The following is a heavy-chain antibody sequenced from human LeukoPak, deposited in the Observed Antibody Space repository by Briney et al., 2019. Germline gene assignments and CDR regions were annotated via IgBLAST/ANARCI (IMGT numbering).Heavy chain of an antibody. D-gene: IGHD1-26*01. Sequence: PGGSLRLSCAASGFTFSSYSMNWVRQAPGKGLEWVSYISSSSSTIYYADSVKGRFTISRDNAKNSLYLQMNSLRAEDTAVYYCAKDEELSGSYPDYWGQGTLVTVSS. CDR3: AKDEELSGSYPDY. V-gene: IGHV3-48*01. J-gene: IGHJ4*02. CDR2: ISSSSSTI. CDR1: GFTFSSYS.